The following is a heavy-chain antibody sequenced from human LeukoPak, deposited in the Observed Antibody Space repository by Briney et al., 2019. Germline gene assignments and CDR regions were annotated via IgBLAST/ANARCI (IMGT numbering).Heavy chain of an antibody. D-gene: IGHD5-24*01. J-gene: IGHJ4*02. Sequence: SETLSLTCTVSGGSISSYYWSWIRQPPGKGLEWIGEINHSGSTNYNPSLKSRVTISVDTSKNQFSLKLSSVTAADTAVYYCARLTVRRDGYKGNYWGQGTLVTVSS. CDR1: GGSISSYY. V-gene: IGHV4-34*01. CDR3: ARLTVRRDGYKGNY. CDR2: INHSGST.